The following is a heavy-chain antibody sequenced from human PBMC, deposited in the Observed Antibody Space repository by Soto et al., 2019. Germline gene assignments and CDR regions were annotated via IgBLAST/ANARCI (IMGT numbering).Heavy chain of an antibody. CDR2: INHSGST. V-gene: IGHV4-34*01. J-gene: IGHJ5*02. D-gene: IGHD3-10*01. Sequence: QVQLQQWGAGLLKPSETLSLTCAVYGGSFSGYYWSWIRQPPGKGLEWIGEINHSGSTNYNPSLKNRVTISVATSKNQFSLKLSSVTAADTAVYYCASLLTRMVRGVRLDPWGQGTLVTVSS. CDR3: ASLLTRMVRGVRLDP. CDR1: GGSFSGYY.